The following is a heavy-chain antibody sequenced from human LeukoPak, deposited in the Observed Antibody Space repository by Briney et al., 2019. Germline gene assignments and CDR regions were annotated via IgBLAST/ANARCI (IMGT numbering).Heavy chain of an antibody. D-gene: IGHD3-9*01. J-gene: IGHJ4*02. CDR1: GYTFTAYY. CDR2: ISPYSGDT. Sequence: ASVKVSCKASGYTFTAYYMHWVRHAPGQGLEWMGWISPYSGDTNYAQKFQGRVTMTRDTSISTAYMELSRLRSDDTAVYYCARAKHLFTGYPFDHWGQETLVTVSS. CDR3: ARAKHLFTGYPFDH. V-gene: IGHV1-2*02.